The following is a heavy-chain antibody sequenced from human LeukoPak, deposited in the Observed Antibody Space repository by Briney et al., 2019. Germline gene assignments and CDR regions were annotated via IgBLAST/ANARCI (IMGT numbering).Heavy chain of an antibody. CDR1: GFTFSNYA. CDR2: MSGSGDI. CDR3: ARDDEGYCASTSCYRWFDP. J-gene: IGHJ5*02. Sequence: PGGSLRLSCAASGFTFSNYAMSWVRQAPGKGLEWVSSMSGSGDIYYADSAKGRFTVSRDDSRRTFYLRMSSLRVEDTALYFCARDDEGYCASTSCYRWFDPWSQGTLVTVSS. D-gene: IGHD2-2*02. V-gene: IGHV3-23*01.